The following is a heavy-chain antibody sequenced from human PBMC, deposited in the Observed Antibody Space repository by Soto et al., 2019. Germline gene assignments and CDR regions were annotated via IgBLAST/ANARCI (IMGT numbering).Heavy chain of an antibody. CDR1: GFTFSSYW. CDR2: INSDGSST. CDR3: ARDPEAAAGYEWYYYYYMDV. D-gene: IGHD6-13*01. Sequence: GGSLRLSCAASGFTFSSYWMHWVRQAPGKGLVWVSRINSDGSSTSYADSVKGRFTISRDNAKNTLYLQMNSLRAEDTAVYYCARDPEAAAGYEWYYYYYMDVWGKGTTVTVSS. V-gene: IGHV3-74*01. J-gene: IGHJ6*03.